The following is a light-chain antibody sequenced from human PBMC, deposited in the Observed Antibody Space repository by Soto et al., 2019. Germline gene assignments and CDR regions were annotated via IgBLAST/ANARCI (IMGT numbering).Light chain of an antibody. CDR3: DQRGNSGFT. CDR2: DAS. CDR1: QSVSSY. V-gene: IGKV3-11*01. Sequence: EIVLTQSPATLSLSPGERATLSCRASQSVSSYLAWYQQKPGQAPRLLIYDASNRATGIPARFSGSGSGKDFTLTSSSLEPEDCAVYYCDQRGNSGFTVGPGNKVDIK. J-gene: IGKJ3*01.